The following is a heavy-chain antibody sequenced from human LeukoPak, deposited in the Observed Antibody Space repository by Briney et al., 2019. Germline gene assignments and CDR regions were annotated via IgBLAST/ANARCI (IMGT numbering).Heavy chain of an antibody. CDR2: IGVYSGTT. D-gene: IGHD6-19*01. CDR1: NYIFTSYG. Sequence: GASVKLSCKASNYIFTSYGISWVRQAPGQGLERXXWIGVYSGTTNYAQKLQGRVTMTTDTSTNTAYMELRGLRSDDTAVYYCARDQSMAGLFDYWGQGTLVTVSS. J-gene: IGHJ4*02. CDR3: ARDQSMAGLFDY. V-gene: IGHV1-18*04.